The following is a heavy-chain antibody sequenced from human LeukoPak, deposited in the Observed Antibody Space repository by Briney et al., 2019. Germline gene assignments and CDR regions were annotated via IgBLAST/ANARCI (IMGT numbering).Heavy chain of an antibody. CDR2: ISGDGTFI. V-gene: IGHV3-23*01. CDR3: ARVDGSSLSRARFDY. D-gene: IGHD6-6*01. CDR1: GLTFTSYA. J-gene: IGHJ4*02. Sequence: GGSLRLSCAASGLTFTSYAVNWIRQDPGKGLGWVPAISGDGTFIYYAESVKGRFTISRDNSKSTVYLQMNSLRAEDTAIYYGARVDGSSLSRARFDYWGPGTLVTVSS.